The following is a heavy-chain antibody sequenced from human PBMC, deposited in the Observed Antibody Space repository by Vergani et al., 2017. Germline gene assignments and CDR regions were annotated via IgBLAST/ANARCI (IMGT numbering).Heavy chain of an antibody. V-gene: IGHV3-15*01. Sequence: EVQLVESGGGLVQPGGSLRLSCAASGFTFRNAWMSWVRQAPGKGLEWVGCIKSKTDGGTTDYAAPVKGRFTISRDDSKNTLYLQMNSLKTEDTAVYYCTTSARPLWFGELFGFWGQGNLVTVSS. J-gene: IGHJ4*02. D-gene: IGHD3-10*01. CDR3: TTSARPLWFGELFGF. CDR2: IKSKTDGGTT. CDR1: GFTFRNAW.